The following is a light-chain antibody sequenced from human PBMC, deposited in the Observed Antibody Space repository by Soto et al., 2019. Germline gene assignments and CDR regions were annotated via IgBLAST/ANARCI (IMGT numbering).Light chain of an antibody. CDR1: QSVSNDY. J-gene: IGKJ4*01. CDR3: QQYGDSPLT. V-gene: IGKV3-20*01. CDR2: GAS. Sequence: EIVLTQSPGTLSLSPGERATLSCRASQSVSNDYLAWYQQRPGQAPRLLIYGASSRATGIPDRFSGSGSGTDFTLTISRLQPEDCAVYYCQQYGDSPLTFGGGTKVEIK.